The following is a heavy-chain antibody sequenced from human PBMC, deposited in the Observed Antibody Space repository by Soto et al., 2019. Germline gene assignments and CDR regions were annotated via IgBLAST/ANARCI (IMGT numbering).Heavy chain of an antibody. CDR1: VDSISSGYY. V-gene: IGHV4-38-2*02. J-gene: IGHJ4*02. CDR2: IYHSGTT. Sequence: PSETLPLTCAVSVDSISSGYYWAWIRQPPGKGLEWIGCIYHSGTTYYNPSLKSRVTISLDTSKNQFSLKLSSVTAADSAVYYCARDSELYGDYGWGYDYWGQGTLVTVSS. D-gene: IGHD4-17*01. CDR3: ARDSELYGDYGWGYDY.